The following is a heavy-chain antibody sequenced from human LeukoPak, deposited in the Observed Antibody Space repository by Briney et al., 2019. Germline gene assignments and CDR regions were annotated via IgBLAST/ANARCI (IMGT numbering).Heavy chain of an antibody. CDR2: ISWNSGSI. CDR1: GFTFDDYA. Sequence: GGSLRLSCAASGFTFDDYAMHWVRQAPGKGLEWVSGISWNSGSIGYADSVRGRFTISRDNARNSLYLQMNSLRDEDTAVYYCARDRHTAMVYYYYYMDVWGTGTTVTVSS. V-gene: IGHV3-9*01. J-gene: IGHJ6*03. CDR3: ARDRHTAMVYYYYYMDV. D-gene: IGHD5-18*01.